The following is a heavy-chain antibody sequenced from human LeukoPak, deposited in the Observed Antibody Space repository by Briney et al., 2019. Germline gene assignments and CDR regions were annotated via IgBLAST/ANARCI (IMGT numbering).Heavy chain of an antibody. CDR3: ARSTRRDSEIALAEYFQH. J-gene: IGHJ1*01. V-gene: IGHV3-11*01. CDR1: GFTFSDYY. D-gene: IGHD1-26*01. CDR2: ISSSGNTI. Sequence: GGSLRLSCAASGFTFSDYYMNWIRQAPGKGLEWVSYISSSGNTIYYADSVKGRFTISRDNAKNSLYLQINSLRAEDTAVYYCARSTRRDSEIALAEYFQHWGQGTLVTVSS.